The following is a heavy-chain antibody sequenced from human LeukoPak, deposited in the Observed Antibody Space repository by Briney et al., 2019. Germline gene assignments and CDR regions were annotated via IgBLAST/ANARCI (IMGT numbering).Heavy chain of an antibody. D-gene: IGHD5-24*01. V-gene: IGHV1-46*01. CDR1: GYTLTSYY. J-gene: IGHJ4*02. Sequence: ASVKVSCKASGYTLTSYYMHWVRHAPGQGLEWMGIINPSGGSTSYAQKFQGRVTMTRDTSISTAYMELSRLRSDDTAVYYCARGIWLQEDSWGQGTLVTVSS. CDR3: ARGIWLQEDS. CDR2: INPSGGST.